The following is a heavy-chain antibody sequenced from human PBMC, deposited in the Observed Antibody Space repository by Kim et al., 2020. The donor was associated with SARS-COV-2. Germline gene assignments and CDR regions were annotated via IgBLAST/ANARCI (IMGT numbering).Heavy chain of an antibody. J-gene: IGHJ4*02. D-gene: IGHD1-26*01. Sequence: GGSLRLSCAASGFSFSDYAIHWVRQAPGKGLEWVAIISHDGTNKYYADSVKGRFTISRDNSKNTVYLQMNSLRPEDTAVFYCARDGEDSGTYYFDYWGQG. CDR1: GFSFSDYA. V-gene: IGHV3-30*04. CDR3: ARDGEDSGTYYFDY. CDR2: ISHDGTNK.